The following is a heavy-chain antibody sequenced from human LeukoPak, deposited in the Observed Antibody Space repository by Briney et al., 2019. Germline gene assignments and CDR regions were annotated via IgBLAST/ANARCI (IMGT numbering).Heavy chain of an antibody. CDR1: GYTFTSYG. CDR3: ARDIAVAGTIWFDP. CDR2: ISAYNGNT. Sequence: ASVKVSCKASGYTFTSYGISWVRQAPGQRLEWMGWISAYNGNTNYAQKLQGRVTMTTDTSTSTAYMELRSLRSDDTAVYYCARDIAVAGTIWFDPWGQGTLVTVSS. J-gene: IGHJ5*02. D-gene: IGHD6-19*01. V-gene: IGHV1-18*04.